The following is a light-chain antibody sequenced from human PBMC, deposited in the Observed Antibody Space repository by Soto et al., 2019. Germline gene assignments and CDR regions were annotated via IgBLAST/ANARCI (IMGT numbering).Light chain of an antibody. Sequence: EIVLTQSPGTLSLSPGERATLSCRASQSVSSNYLAWYQQTPGQAPRLLIYGASSRATGIPDRFSGSGSGTDFTLTISRLEPEDFAVYSCQQYGSSPLTFGGGTKVEI. J-gene: IGKJ4*01. CDR3: QQYGSSPLT. CDR2: GAS. V-gene: IGKV3-20*01. CDR1: QSVSSNY.